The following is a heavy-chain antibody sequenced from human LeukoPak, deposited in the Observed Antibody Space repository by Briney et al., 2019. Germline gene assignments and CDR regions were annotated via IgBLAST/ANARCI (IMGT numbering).Heavy chain of an antibody. V-gene: IGHV3-33*01. CDR2: IWYDGSKK. CDR1: GFTFRSYG. CDR3: ARSGAQQLVLYYFDY. J-gene: IGHJ4*02. D-gene: IGHD6-13*01. Sequence: GRSLRLSCAASGFTFRSYGMHWVRQAPGMGLEWVAIIWYDGSKKYHTDSVKGRFTISRDNSRNSLYLQMDSLRAEDTAVYYCARSGAQQLVLYYFDYWGQGTLVTVSS.